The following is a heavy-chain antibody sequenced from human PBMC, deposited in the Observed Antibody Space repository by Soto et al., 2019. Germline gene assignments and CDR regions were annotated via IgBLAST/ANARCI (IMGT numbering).Heavy chain of an antibody. CDR2: ISYDGGNK. CDR3: SKDSSVVAAGSGGWFDP. J-gene: IGHJ5*02. Sequence: PGGSLRLSCAASGFSFSTYGMHWVRQAPGKGLEWVATISYDGGNKFYADSAKGRFTISRDNSKNTLYLQMNSLRANDTAVYYCSKDSSVVAAGSGGWFDPWGQGTLVNVSS. CDR1: GFSFSTYG. D-gene: IGHD6-13*01. V-gene: IGHV3-30*18.